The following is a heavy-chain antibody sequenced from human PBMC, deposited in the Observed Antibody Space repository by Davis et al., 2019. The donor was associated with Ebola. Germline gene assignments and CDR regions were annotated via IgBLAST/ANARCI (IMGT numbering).Heavy chain of an antibody. Sequence: GGSLRLSCAASGFTFSSYGMHWVRQAPGKGLEWVAVISYDGSNKYYADSVKGRFTISRDNSKNTLYLQMNSLRAEDTAVYYCARDIPVSYFDWLGHMDVWGQGTTVTVSS. D-gene: IGHD3-9*01. CDR1: GFTFSSYG. CDR3: ARDIPVSYFDWLGHMDV. J-gene: IGHJ6*02. CDR2: ISYDGSNK. V-gene: IGHV3-30*03.